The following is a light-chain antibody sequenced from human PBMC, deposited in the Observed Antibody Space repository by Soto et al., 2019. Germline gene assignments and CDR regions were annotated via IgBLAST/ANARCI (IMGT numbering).Light chain of an antibody. V-gene: IGKV3-15*01. CDR3: QQYNNWPRST. CDR2: GAS. J-gene: IGKJ2*01. Sequence: EIVMTQSPATLSVSPGERATLSCRASQSVSSNLARYQQKPGQAPRLLIYGASTRATGIPARFSGSGSGTEFTLTISSLQSEAFAVYYCQQYNNWPRSTFGQGTKLEIK. CDR1: QSVSSN.